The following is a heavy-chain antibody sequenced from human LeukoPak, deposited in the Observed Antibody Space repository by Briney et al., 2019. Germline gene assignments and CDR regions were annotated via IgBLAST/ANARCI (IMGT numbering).Heavy chain of an antibody. Sequence: VASVKVSSKASGFTFTSSAMQWVRQARGQRLEWIGWIVVGSGNTNYAQKFQERVTITRDMSTSTAYMELSSLRSEDTAVYYCATGYDSSGYYDYWGQGTLVTVSS. J-gene: IGHJ4*02. V-gene: IGHV1-58*02. D-gene: IGHD3-22*01. CDR3: ATGYDSSGYYDY. CDR2: IVVGSGNT. CDR1: GFTFTSSA.